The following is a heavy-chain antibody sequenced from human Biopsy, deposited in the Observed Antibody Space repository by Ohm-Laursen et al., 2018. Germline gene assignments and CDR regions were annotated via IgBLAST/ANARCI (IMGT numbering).Heavy chain of an antibody. V-gene: IGHV4-59*07. D-gene: IGHD5-24*01. CDR2: IYFTGRT. J-gene: IGHJ2*01. Sequence: SDTLPLTCTVSGGPIDSYYWSWIRQPPGKALEWIGYIYFTGRTSYNPFLKSLVTMSVNTTKKQFSLRLSSVPAADTAVYYCASAGYNPDWNFDLWGRGTRVTVSS. CDR3: ASAGYNPDWNFDL. CDR1: GGPIDSYY.